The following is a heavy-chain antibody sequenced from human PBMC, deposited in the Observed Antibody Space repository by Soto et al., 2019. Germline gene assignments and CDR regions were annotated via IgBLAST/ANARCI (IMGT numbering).Heavy chain of an antibody. J-gene: IGHJ6*02. D-gene: IGHD1-7*01. CDR1: GGSISSGGYY. Sequence: SETLSLTCTVSGGSISSGGYYWSWIRQHPGKGLAWIGYIYYSGSTYYNPALKSRVTISVDTSKNQFSLKLSSVTAADTAVYYCARDELVDPEGSYGMDVWGQGTTVTSP. CDR2: IYYSGST. CDR3: ARDELVDPEGSYGMDV. V-gene: IGHV4-31*03.